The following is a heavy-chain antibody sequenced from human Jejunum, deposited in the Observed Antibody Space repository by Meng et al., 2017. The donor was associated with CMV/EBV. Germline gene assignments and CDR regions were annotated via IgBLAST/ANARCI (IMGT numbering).Heavy chain of an antibody. CDR3: AKDGGSYLDYYFDY. V-gene: IGHV1-2*02. J-gene: IGHJ4*02. CDR2: INPKTGDT. CDR1: YTFADYY. D-gene: IGHD1-26*01. Sequence: YTFADYYVQWVRQAPGQGLEWMGWINPKTGDTNYAQKFQGRVIMTRDMSINTVHMELTRLRSDDTAVYYCAKDGGSYLDYYFDYWGQGTLVTVSS.